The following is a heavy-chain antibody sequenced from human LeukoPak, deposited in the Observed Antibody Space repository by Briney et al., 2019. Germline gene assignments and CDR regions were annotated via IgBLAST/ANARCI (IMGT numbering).Heavy chain of an antibody. CDR1: GYTFTSYD. Sequence: GASVKVSCKASGYTFTSYDINWVRQATGQGLEWMGWMNPNSGNTGYAQKFQGRVTMTRNTSISTAYMELSSLRSEDTAVYYCAGVLAVNYYDSSGYEFDYWGQGTLVTVSS. D-gene: IGHD3-22*01. V-gene: IGHV1-8*01. CDR3: AGVLAVNYYDSSGYEFDY. CDR2: MNPNSGNT. J-gene: IGHJ4*02.